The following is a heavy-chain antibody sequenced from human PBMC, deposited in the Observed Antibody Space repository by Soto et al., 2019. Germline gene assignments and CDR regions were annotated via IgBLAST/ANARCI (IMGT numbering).Heavy chain of an antibody. CDR3: ARSMVRGISDGMDV. Sequence: SGPTLVNPTHTLTLTCTFSGFSLSTSGMCVSWIRQPPGKALEWLALIDWDDDKYYSTSLKTRLTISKDTSKNQVVLTMTNMDSFDKATYYCARSMVRGISDGMDVWGKGTTVPVSP. CDR2: IDWDDDK. CDR1: GFSLSTSGMC. D-gene: IGHD3-10*01. V-gene: IGHV2-70*01. J-gene: IGHJ6*04.